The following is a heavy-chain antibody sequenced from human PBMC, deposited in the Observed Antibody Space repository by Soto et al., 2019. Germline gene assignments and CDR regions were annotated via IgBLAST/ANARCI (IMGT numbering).Heavy chain of an antibody. J-gene: IGHJ4*02. CDR2: ISYDGSNK. CDR1: GFTFSSYG. CDR3: AKGDGRIVPRHFDY. D-gene: IGHD6-6*01. V-gene: IGHV3-30*18. Sequence: GGSLRLSCAASGFTFSSYGMHWVRQAPGKGLEWVAVISYDGSNKYYADSVKGRFTISRDNPKNTLYLQMNSLRADDTAVYYCAKGDGRIVPRHFDYWGQGTLVTVSS.